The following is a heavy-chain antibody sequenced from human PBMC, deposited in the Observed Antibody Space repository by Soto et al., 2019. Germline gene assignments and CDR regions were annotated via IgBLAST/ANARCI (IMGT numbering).Heavy chain of an antibody. J-gene: IGHJ5*02. CDR1: GFTFSSYA. D-gene: IGHD6-13*01. V-gene: IGHV3-30*14. Sequence: PGGSLRLSCAASGFTFSSYAMHWVRQAPGKGLEWVAVISYDGSNKYYADSVKGRFTISRDNSKNTLYLQMNSLRAEDTAVYYCAREVLAYSSSWYSWSDPWGQGTLVTVSS. CDR3: AREVLAYSSSWYSWSDP. CDR2: ISYDGSNK.